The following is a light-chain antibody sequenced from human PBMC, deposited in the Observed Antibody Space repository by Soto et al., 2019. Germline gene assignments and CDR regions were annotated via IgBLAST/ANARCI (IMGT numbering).Light chain of an antibody. CDR2: AAS. V-gene: IGKV1-39*01. CDR1: QTISVY. J-gene: IGKJ2*01. CDR3: QQTYRTPYT. Sequence: DIQVTQSPSSLPVSIGDRITITCRSSQTISVYLNWYQKKPGTPPKLLIYAASNFQGGVTSRFSGRGSGTDFTLTISSLQPEDFATYYCQQTYRTPYTFGQGPKLEI.